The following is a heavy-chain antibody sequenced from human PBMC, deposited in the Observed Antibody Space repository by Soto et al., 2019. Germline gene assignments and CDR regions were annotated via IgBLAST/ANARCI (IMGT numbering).Heavy chain of an antibody. CDR2: INPNSGGT. D-gene: IGHD2-2*02. CDR3: AKFLTEGYCTITGCYTSPLYGMDV. CDR1: GYTFSGYY. V-gene: IGHV1-2*02. Sequence: QEQLVQSGAEVKKPGASVKVSCKASGYTFSGYYIHWLRQAPGQGLEWMGWINPNSGGTNYAQKFQGRVTVIRETPTSTAYMEPRRLTTAHSVVYYCAKFLTEGYCTITGCYTSPLYGMDVCGQGTTVTVSS. J-gene: IGHJ6*02.